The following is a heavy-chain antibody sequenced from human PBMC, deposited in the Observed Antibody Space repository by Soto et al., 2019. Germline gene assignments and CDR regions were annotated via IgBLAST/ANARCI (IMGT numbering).Heavy chain of an antibody. Sequence: PGGSLRLSCAASGFTFSNAWMNWVRQAPGKGLEWVGRIKSKTDGGTTDYAAPVKGRFTISRDDSKNTLYLQMNSLKTEDTAVYYCTTEALLNIVVVPAAMDKGIDYWGQGTLVTVSS. CDR2: IKSKTDGGTT. V-gene: IGHV3-15*07. CDR1: GFTFSNAW. CDR3: TTEALLNIVVVPAAMDKGIDY. J-gene: IGHJ4*02. D-gene: IGHD2-2*01.